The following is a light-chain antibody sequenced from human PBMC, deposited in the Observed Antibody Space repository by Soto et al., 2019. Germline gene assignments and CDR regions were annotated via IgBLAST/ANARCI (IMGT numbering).Light chain of an antibody. CDR2: GNT. V-gene: IGLV1-40*01. CDR1: SSNIGAGYD. Sequence: QSVLTQLPSVSGAPGQRVTFSCTGSSSNIGAGYDVHWYQQLPGTAPKLLIYGNTNRPSGVPDRFSGSKSGSSASLAITGLQAEDEADYYCQSYDSSLPVVFGGGTKVTVL. J-gene: IGLJ2*01. CDR3: QSYDSSLPVV.